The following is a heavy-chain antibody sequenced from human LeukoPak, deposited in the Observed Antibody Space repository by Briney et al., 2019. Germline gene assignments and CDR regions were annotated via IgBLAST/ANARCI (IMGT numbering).Heavy chain of an antibody. J-gene: IGHJ4*02. D-gene: IGHD3-22*01. V-gene: IGHV1-18*01. CDR3: ARDHYYDTSGYDN. Sequence: ASVKVSCKASGYTFTSYGISWVRQAPGQGLEWVGWISAYNGNTRHAQKLQGRVTMTTDTSTSTAYMELRSLRSDGTAVYYCARDHYYDTSGYDNWGQGTLVTVSS. CDR1: GYTFTSYG. CDR2: ISAYNGNT.